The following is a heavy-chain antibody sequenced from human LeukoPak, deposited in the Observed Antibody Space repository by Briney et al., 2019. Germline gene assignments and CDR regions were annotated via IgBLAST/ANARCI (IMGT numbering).Heavy chain of an antibody. CDR3: ARVGYSSSWYWAFDY. CDR1: GFSFSSFW. V-gene: IGHV3-74*01. Sequence: PGGSLRLSCAASGFSFSSFWMHWVRQVPGKGLVWVSGINSDGSSTSYADSVKGRFTISRDNAKNTLYLQMNSLRAEDTAMYFCARVGYSSSWYWAFDYWGQGTLVTVSS. J-gene: IGHJ4*02. CDR2: INSDGSST. D-gene: IGHD6-13*01.